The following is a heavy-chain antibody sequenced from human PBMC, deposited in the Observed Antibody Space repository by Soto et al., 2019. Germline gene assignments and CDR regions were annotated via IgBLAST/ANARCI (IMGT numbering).Heavy chain of an antibody. CDR3: ARYRREAVAGYTLDN. CDR1: GGSISSNY. D-gene: IGHD6-13*01. CDR2: VYNRGST. V-gene: IGHV4-59*01. J-gene: IGHJ4*02. Sequence: SETLSLTCTVSGGSISSNYWTWIRQPPGKGLEWIGYVYNRGSTNYNPSLKSRVTISEDTSKSQFSLKVNSMTAADTAVYYCARYRREAVAGYTLDNWGQGILVTVSS.